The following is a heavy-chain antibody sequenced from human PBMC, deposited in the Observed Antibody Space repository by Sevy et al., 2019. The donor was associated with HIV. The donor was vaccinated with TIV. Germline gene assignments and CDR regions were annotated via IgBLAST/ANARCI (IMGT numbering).Heavy chain of an antibody. CDR1: GGSISPYY. CDR2: VFYSGTT. CDR3: ARETVGAGYYFDY. D-gene: IGHD1-26*01. Sequence: SETLSLTCSVSGGSISPYYWTWIRQPPGKALEWIGYVFYSGTTNYNPSLESRVTISIDTSKNQFSLNLTSVTAADTAFYYCARETVGAGYYFDYWGQVTLVTVSS. J-gene: IGHJ4*02. V-gene: IGHV4-59*01.